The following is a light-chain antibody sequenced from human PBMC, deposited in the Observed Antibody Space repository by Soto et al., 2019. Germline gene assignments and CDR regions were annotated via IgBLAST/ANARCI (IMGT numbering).Light chain of an antibody. CDR3: QKYNGAPCT. CDR1: QGIDNY. J-gene: IGKJ3*01. CDR2: AAS. Sequence: DIQMTQSPSSLSASVGDRVTITCRASQGIDNYLAWYQQKPGKVPKLLIYAASTLEPGVPSRFSGSGFGTDFTLIISSLQPEDFATYYCQKYNGAPCTSGPGTKVDIK. V-gene: IGKV1-27*01.